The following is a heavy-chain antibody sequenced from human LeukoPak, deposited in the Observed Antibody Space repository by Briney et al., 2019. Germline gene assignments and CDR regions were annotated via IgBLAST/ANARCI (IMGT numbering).Heavy chain of an antibody. CDR3: AREPSSGSSNYYLDQ. D-gene: IGHD2-2*01. Sequence: ASVKVSCKPSGYTFTTYAFHWVRQAPGQRLEWMGSINAVNGNTKFSPNLQGRVTIARDTSASTAYMELSSLRSEDTAVYYCAREPSSGSSNYYLDQWGQGTLVTVSS. J-gene: IGHJ4*02. V-gene: IGHV1-3*01. CDR1: GYTFTTYA. CDR2: INAVNGNT.